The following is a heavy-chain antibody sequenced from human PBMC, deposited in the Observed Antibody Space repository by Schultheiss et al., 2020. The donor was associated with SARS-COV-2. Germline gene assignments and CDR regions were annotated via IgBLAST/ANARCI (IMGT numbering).Heavy chain of an antibody. D-gene: IGHD4-11*01. V-gene: IGHV3-9*01. Sequence: GGSLRLSCAASGFTFDDYAMHWVRQAPGKGLEWVSGISWNSGDIDYADSVKGRFTISRDNAKNSLYLQMNSLRAEDTALYYCAKWRGADPTYSNYFDYWGQGTLVTVAS. CDR3: AKWRGADPTYSNYFDY. CDR1: GFTFDDYA. J-gene: IGHJ4*02. CDR2: ISWNSGDI.